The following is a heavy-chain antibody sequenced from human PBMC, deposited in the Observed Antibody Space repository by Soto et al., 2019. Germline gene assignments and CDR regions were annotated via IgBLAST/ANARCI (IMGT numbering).Heavy chain of an antibody. CDR3: ARGGYPSFDY. CDR2: MYYSGST. V-gene: IGHV4-59*01. Sequence: QVQLQESGPGLVKPSETLSLTCTVSGGSISSYYWSWIRQPPGKGLEWIGYMYYSGSTNYNPALRVRLTISVTPPKTQFPLRRSSVTAADTPVFSCARGGYPSFDYGGKEPRV. D-gene: IGHD1-26*01. J-gene: IGHJ4*02. CDR1: GGSISSYY.